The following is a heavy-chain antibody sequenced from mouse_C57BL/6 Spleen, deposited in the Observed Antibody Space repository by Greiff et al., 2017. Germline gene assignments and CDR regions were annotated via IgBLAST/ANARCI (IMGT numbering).Heavy chain of an antibody. V-gene: IGHV1-80*01. D-gene: IGHD1-1*01. CDR1: GYAFSSYW. Sequence: VQLQESGAELVKPGASVKISCKASGYAFSSYWMNWVKQRPGKGLEWIGQIYPGDGDTNYNGKFKGKATLTADKSSSTAYMQLSSLTSEDSAVYFCAREGVVPYWYFDVWGTGTTVTVSS. J-gene: IGHJ1*03. CDR2: IYPGDGDT. CDR3: AREGVVPYWYFDV.